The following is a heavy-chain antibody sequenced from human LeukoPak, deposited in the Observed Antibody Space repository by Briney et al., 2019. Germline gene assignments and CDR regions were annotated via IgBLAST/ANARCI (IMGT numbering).Heavy chain of an antibody. J-gene: IGHJ3*02. CDR1: GGSISSGGYS. Sequence: SQTLSLTCAVSGGSISSGGYSWGWLRPPPGKGLEWIGYFFYTGNTYYTASLKSRVTISVDTSKNQFSLKVSSVTAADTAVYYCTRGAGSTTSNDAFDIWGQGTMVTVSS. CDR3: TRGAGSTTSNDAFDI. CDR2: FFYTGNT. D-gene: IGHD1-1*01. V-gene: IGHV4-30-4*07.